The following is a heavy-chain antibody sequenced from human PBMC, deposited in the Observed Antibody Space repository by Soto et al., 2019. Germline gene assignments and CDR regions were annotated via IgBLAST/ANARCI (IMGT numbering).Heavy chain of an antibody. D-gene: IGHD5-18*01. CDR2: IKSKTDGGTT. Sequence: GGSLRLSCAASGFTFSNAWMNWVRQAPGKGLEWVGRIKSKTDGGTTDYAAPVKGRFTISRDDSKNTLYLQMNSLKTEDTAVYYCTTAQPRYSYGDYYYYGMDVWGQGTTVTVSS. CDR3: TTAQPRYSYGDYYYYGMDV. V-gene: IGHV3-15*07. CDR1: GFTFSNAW. J-gene: IGHJ6*02.